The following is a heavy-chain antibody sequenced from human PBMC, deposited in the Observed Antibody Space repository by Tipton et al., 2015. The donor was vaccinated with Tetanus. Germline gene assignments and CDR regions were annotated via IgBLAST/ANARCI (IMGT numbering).Heavy chain of an antibody. CDR3: VRAPYNSPGKYYFDY. V-gene: IGHV4-30-2*01. D-gene: IGHD1-1*01. J-gene: IGHJ4*02. CDR2: TYHTGGT. CDR1: GVSIRNGGYS. Sequence: TLSLTCAVSGVSIRNGGYSWNWIRQPAGKGLEWIGYTYHTGGTYYSPSLKSRVTISVDRSSDQFSLRLTSVTAADTAIYYCVRAPYNSPGKYYFDYWGQGTLVTVSS.